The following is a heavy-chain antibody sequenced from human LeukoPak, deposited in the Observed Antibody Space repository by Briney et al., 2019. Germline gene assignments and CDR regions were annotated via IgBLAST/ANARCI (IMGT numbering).Heavy chain of an antibody. V-gene: IGHV3-74*01. CDR3: ATKQWLAPPPDS. CDR1: AFTFSKYC. Sequence: GGSLTLSCSASAFTFSKYCMLWVRQAPGMGLKSISRINTDGTVTTYADAVKGRFNVSRDNADNTMFLQINSVRDEDTAVYYCATKQWLAPPPDSWGQGTPVTVSS. CDR2: INTDGTVT. D-gene: IGHD6-19*01. J-gene: IGHJ4*02.